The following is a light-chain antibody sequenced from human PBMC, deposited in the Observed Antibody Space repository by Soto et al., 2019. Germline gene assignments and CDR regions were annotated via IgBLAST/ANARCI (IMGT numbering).Light chain of an antibody. V-gene: IGKV1-33*01. J-gene: IGKJ4*01. CDR3: QQYDNLPLT. Sequence: DIQMTQSPSSLSASIGDRVTITCQANHDISNYLNWYQQKPGKAPKLLIYDASNLETGVPSRFSGSGSGTDFTFTISSLQPEDIATYYCQQYDNLPLTFGGGTKVDIK. CDR1: HDISNY. CDR2: DAS.